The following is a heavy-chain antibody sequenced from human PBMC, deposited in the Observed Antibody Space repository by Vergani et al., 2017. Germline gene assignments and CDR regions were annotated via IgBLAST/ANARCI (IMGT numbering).Heavy chain of an antibody. CDR3: AKYTAQGWCCYEGWFEP. CDR1: GFTFDDYA. V-gene: IGHV3-9*01. J-gene: IGHJ5*02. D-gene: IGHD2-2*01. Sequence: EVQLVESGGGLVQPGRSLRLSCAASGFTFDDYAMHWVRQAPGKGLEWVSGISWNSGSIGYADSVKGRFTISRDNAKNSLYLQMNSLRAEGTALYYCAKYTAQGWCCYEGWFEPWGQGTLVRGSS. CDR2: ISWNSGSI.